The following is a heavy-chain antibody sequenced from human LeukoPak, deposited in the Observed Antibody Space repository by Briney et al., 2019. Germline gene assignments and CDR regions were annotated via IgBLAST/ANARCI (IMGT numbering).Heavy chain of an antibody. V-gene: IGHV3-23*01. CDR1: GFTFSSYG. CDR3: AKDRGYNYGLFDY. Sequence: PGGSLRLSCAASGFTFSSYGMSWVRQAPGKGLEWVSAISGSGGSTYYADSVKGRFTISRDNSKNTLYLQMNSPRAEDTAVYYCAKDRGYNYGLFDYWGQGILVTVSS. D-gene: IGHD5-18*01. CDR2: ISGSGGST. J-gene: IGHJ4*02.